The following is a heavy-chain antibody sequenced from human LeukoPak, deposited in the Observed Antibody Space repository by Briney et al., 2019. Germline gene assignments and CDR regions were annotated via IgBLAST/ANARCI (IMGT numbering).Heavy chain of an antibody. Sequence: GGSLRLSCAASGFTFDDYAMHWVRQAAGKGLEWVSLISGDGGSTYYADSVKGRFTISRDNSKNSLYLQMNSLRTEDTALYYCAKDKSFDFWSGYPDYWGQGTLVTVSS. V-gene: IGHV3-43*02. J-gene: IGHJ4*02. CDR3: AKDKSFDFWSGYPDY. D-gene: IGHD3-3*01. CDR2: ISGDGGST. CDR1: GFTFDDYA.